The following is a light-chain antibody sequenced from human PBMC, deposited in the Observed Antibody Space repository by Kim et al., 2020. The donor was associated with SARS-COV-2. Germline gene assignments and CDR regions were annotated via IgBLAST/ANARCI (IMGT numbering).Light chain of an antibody. CDR1: DSDVGSYTR. CDR3: SSYTSSSTLS. V-gene: IGLV2-18*02. Sequence: PSITIAGPGNDSDVGSYTRVSWYQRPPGTAPKLIIYEVSDRPSGVPHRFSGSKSGNTASLTISWLQTEDEADYYCSSYTSSSTLSFGGGTKVTVL. CDR2: EVS. J-gene: IGLJ2*01.